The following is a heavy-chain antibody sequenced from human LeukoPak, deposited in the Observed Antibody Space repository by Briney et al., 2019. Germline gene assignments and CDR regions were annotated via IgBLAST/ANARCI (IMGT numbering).Heavy chain of an antibody. Sequence: GASVKVSCKASGYNFSSHAMQWVRQAPGQRLEWMGWISAGNGNTKYSQKFQGRVTITRDTSASTAYMELSSLRSEDTAVYYCARGRLGYCSGGSCFYFDYWGQGTLVTVSS. J-gene: IGHJ4*02. D-gene: IGHD2-15*01. CDR1: GYNFSSHA. CDR3: ARGRLGYCSGGSCFYFDY. V-gene: IGHV1-3*01. CDR2: ISAGNGNT.